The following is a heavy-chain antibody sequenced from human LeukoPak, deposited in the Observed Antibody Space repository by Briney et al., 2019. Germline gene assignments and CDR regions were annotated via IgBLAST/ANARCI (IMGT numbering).Heavy chain of an antibody. D-gene: IGHD1-1*01. CDR1: RFTFSNSG. CDR2: INDSGDNT. Sequence: GGSLRLSCAASRFTFSNSGMNWVRQAPGKGLEWVSVINDSGDNTFYADAVKGRFTISRDNSKSTLYLQMSSLRVDDTAVYCCARSLKWNLVGFDYWGQGILVTVSS. J-gene: IGHJ4*02. CDR3: ARSLKWNLVGFDY. V-gene: IGHV3-23*01.